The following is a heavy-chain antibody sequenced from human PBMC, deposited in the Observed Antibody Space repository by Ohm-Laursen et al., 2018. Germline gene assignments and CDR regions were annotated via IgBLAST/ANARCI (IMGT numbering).Heavy chain of an antibody. CDR2: INPNSGGT. V-gene: IGHV1-18*01. CDR1: GYTFTSYG. J-gene: IGHJ4*02. Sequence: ASVTVSCKASGYTFTSYGISWVRQAPVQGLEWMGWINPNSGGTNYAQKFQGRVTMTTDTSASTAYMELKSLRSDDTAVYYCAKGRSVVVSAAFNYWGQGTLVTVSS. CDR3: AKGRSVVVSAAFNY. D-gene: IGHD2-2*01.